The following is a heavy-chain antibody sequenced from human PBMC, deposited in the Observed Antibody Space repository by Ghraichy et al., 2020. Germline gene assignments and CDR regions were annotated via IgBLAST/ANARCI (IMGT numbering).Heavy chain of an antibody. J-gene: IGHJ5*02. Sequence: ASVQVSCKASGYTFTSYGISWVRQAPGQGLEWMGWISAYNGNTNYAQKLQGRVTMTTDTATSTAYMELRSLRSDDTAVYYCARDHYFWSGYATNWFDPWGQGTLVTVSS. D-gene: IGHD3-3*01. CDR3: ARDHYFWSGYATNWFDP. CDR1: GYTFTSYG. V-gene: IGHV1-18*01. CDR2: ISAYNGNT.